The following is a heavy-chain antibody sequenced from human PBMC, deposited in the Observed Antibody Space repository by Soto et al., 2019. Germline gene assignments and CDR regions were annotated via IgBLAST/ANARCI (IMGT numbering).Heavy chain of an antibody. V-gene: IGHV4-4*02. CDR2: IYHSVST. J-gene: IGHJ6*02. CDR1: GGSXXSSDW. Sequence: LSLTCAVSGGSXXSSDWWSWVRQPPGKVLEWIGEIYHSVSTYYNPSLKSRVTISVDKSKNQFSLKLSSVTAADTVVYYCARADIQTHRTGMDVWGQGTTLTVSS. D-gene: IGHD5-18*01. CDR3: ARADIQTHRTGMDV.